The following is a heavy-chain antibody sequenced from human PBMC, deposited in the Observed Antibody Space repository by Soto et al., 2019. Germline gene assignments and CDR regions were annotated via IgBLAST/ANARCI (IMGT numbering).Heavy chain of an antibody. CDR3: AKVTVAGGKEYYFDY. CDR1: GFTVSSYA. Sequence: EVQLLESGGGLVQPGGSLRLSWAASGFTVSSYAMSWVRQAPGKGLEWVSAISGSGGSTYYADSVKGRFTISRDNSKNTLYLHMNSLRAEDTAVYYCAKVTVAGGKEYYFDYCGQGTLVTVSS. CDR2: ISGSGGST. V-gene: IGHV3-23*01. D-gene: IGHD2-15*01. J-gene: IGHJ4*02.